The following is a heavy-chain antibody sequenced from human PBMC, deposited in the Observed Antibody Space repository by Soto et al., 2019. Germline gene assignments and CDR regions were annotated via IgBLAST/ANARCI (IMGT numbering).Heavy chain of an antibody. D-gene: IGHD4-17*01. J-gene: IGHJ3*02. CDR3: ARVAMTTVTRTMYDAFDI. CDR1: GGSISSYY. Sequence: PSETLSLTCTVSGGSISSYYWSWIRQPPGKGLEWIGYIYYGGSTNYNPSLKSRVTISVDTSKNQFSLKLSSVTAADTAVYYCARVAMTTVTRTMYDAFDIWGQGTMVTVSS. CDR2: IYYGGST. V-gene: IGHV4-59*01.